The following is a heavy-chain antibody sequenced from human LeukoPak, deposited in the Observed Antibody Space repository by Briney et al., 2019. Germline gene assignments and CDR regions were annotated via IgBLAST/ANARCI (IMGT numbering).Heavy chain of an antibody. Sequence: PGESLKISFKGSGYSFTSYWIGWARQMPGKGLEWMGIIYPGDSDTRYGPSFQGQVTISADKSISTAYLQWSSLKASDTAMYYCARLIAVAGTGWFDPWGQGTLVTVSS. D-gene: IGHD6-19*01. V-gene: IGHV5-51*01. CDR2: IYPGDSDT. J-gene: IGHJ5*02. CDR1: GYSFTSYW. CDR3: ARLIAVAGTGWFDP.